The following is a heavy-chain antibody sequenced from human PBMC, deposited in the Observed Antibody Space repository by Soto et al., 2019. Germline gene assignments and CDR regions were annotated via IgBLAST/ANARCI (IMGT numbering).Heavy chain of an antibody. V-gene: IGHV1-8*01. CDR2: MNPNTGNS. Sequence: ASVKVSCKSSGYTFTSYDIYWVRQATGQGLERMGWMNPNTGNSGYAQKFQGRVTMTSDTSISTAHMELSSLRSEDTAVYYCARRAETNGWNGFGADKYYFDFWGQGTLVTVSS. CDR3: ARRAETNGWNGFGADKYYFDF. D-gene: IGHD1-1*01. CDR1: GYTFTSYD. J-gene: IGHJ4*02.